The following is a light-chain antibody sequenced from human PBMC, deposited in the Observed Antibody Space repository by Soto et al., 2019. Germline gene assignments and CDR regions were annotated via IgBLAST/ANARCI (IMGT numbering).Light chain of an antibody. CDR1: QSIVNY. V-gene: IGKV1-33*01. J-gene: IGKJ1*01. Sequence: DIQMTQSPSSLSASVGDRVTITCRASQSIVNYLNWYLQKSGEAPKLLIYDASYLERGVPSRFSGSGSRTEFTLTISSLQSEDVADYYCQQYNYWPAFGQGTKVDIK. CDR3: QQYNYWPA. CDR2: DAS.